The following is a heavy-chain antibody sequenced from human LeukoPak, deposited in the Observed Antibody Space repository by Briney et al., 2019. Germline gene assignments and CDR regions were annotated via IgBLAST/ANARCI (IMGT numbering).Heavy chain of an antibody. CDR3: ASYGSMCSSTSWYTGLFDY. Sequence: PGGSLRLSCASSGFTFSSYSMNWVRQAPGKGLEWVSSISRSSNYIYYADSVKDRYTSSRDNAKNSLYLQMNTVTAEDRAVYYCASYGSMCSSTSWYTGLFDYWGQGTLVTVSS. D-gene: IGHD2-2*02. CDR1: GFTFSSYS. J-gene: IGHJ4*02. V-gene: IGHV3-21*01. CDR2: ISRSSNYI.